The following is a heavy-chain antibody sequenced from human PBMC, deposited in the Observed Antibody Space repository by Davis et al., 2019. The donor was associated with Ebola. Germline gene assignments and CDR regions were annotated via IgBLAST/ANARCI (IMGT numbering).Heavy chain of an antibody. Sequence: GGSLRLSCAASGFTFSSYWMSWVRQAPGKGLEWVANIKQDGSEKYYVDSVKGRFTISRDNAKNSLYLQMNSLRAEDTAVYYCARGETTVTTVWFDPWGQGTLVTVSS. V-gene: IGHV3-7*01. D-gene: IGHD4-17*01. CDR3: ARGETTVTTVWFDP. CDR1: GFTFSSYW. J-gene: IGHJ5*02. CDR2: IKQDGSEK.